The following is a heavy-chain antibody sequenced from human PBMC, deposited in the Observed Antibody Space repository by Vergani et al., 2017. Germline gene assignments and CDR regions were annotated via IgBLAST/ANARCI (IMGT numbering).Heavy chain of an antibody. D-gene: IGHD5-18*01. CDR3: ARVPVYSYGYDEFDY. V-gene: IGHV1-46*03. Sequence: QVQLVQSGAEVKKPGASVKVSCKASGYTFTSYYMHWVRQAPGQGLEWMGIINPSGGSTSYAQKFQGRVTMTRDTSTSTVYMELSSLRSEDTDVYYCARVPVYSYGYDEFDYWGQGTLVTVSS. CDR2: INPSGGST. J-gene: IGHJ4*02. CDR1: GYTFTSYY.